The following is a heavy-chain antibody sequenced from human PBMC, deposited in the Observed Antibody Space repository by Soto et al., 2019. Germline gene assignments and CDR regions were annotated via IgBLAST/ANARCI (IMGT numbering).Heavy chain of an antibody. CDR1: GGTFSSYA. J-gene: IGHJ6*02. CDR3: ARERYQVLSDGMDV. CDR2: INPNTGGT. V-gene: IGHV1-2*02. D-gene: IGHD3-16*01. Sequence: ASVKVSCKASGGTFSSYAISWVRQAPGQGLEGLGWINPNTGGTTYAQKFQGRVTVTWDTSINTAYMELSSLRPDDTAMYYCARERYQVLSDGMDVWGQGTSVTVSS.